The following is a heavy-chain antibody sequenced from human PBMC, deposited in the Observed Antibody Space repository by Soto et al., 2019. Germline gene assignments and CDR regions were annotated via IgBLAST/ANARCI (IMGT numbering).Heavy chain of an antibody. CDR2: IKQDGSEK. J-gene: IGHJ6*03. CDR3: ARDSNYDILTGPPYYYMDV. Sequence: GGSLRLSCAASGFTFSSYWMSWVRQAPGKGLEWVANIKQDGSEKYYVDSVKGRFTISRDNAKNSLYLQMNSLRAEDTAVYYCARDSNYDILTGPPYYYMDVWGKGTTVTVSS. CDR1: GFTFSSYW. V-gene: IGHV3-7*01. D-gene: IGHD3-9*01.